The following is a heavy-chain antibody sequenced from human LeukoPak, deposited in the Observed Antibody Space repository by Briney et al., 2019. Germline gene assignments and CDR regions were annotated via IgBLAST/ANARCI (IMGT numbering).Heavy chain of an antibody. J-gene: IGHJ4*02. CDR3: ARNYGPDY. D-gene: IGHD3-10*01. Sequence: LSLTCAVYGGSFSGYYWSWVRQAPGKGLEWVAVISYDGSNKYYADSVKGRFTISRDNSKNTLYLQMNSLRAEDTAVYYCARNYGPDYWGQGTLVTVSS. V-gene: IGHV3-30-3*01. CDR2: ISYDGSNK. CDR1: GGSFSGYY.